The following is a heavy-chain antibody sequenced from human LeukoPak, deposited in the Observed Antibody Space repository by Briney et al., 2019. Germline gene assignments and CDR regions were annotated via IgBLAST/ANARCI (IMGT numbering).Heavy chain of an antibody. CDR2: ISGSGGST. V-gene: IGHV3-23*01. CDR1: GFTFSSYA. CDR3: AKPPLYDDYAEYFPH. D-gene: IGHD4-17*01. J-gene: IGHJ1*01. Sequence: GGSLRLSCAASGFTFSSYAMSWVRQAPGKGLEWVSAISGSGGSTYYADSVKGRFTISTDNSKNTLYLQMNSLRAEDTAVYYCAKPPLYDDYAEYFPHWGQGTLVTVYS.